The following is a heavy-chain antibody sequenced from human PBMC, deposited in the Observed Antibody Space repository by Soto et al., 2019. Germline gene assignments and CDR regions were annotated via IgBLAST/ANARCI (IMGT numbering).Heavy chain of an antibody. J-gene: IGHJ4*02. CDR1: GGSISSNDYY. CDR3: ARRSMLRVNFFDY. CDR2: IHYRGYT. V-gene: IGHV4-30-4*01. Sequence: PSETLSLTCTVSGGSISSNDYYWSWIRQPPGKGLEWIGYIHYRGYTYYNPSLKSRVSILVDTSKKQFSLTLSSVTAADTAVYYCARRSMLRVNFFDYWGQGTLVTVSS. D-gene: IGHD2-8*01.